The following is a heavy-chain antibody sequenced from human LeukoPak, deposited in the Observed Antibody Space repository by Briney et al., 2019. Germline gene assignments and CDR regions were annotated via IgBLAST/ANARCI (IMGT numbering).Heavy chain of an antibody. CDR3: AAGSSSSKARVFDN. Sequence: PSETLSLTCSVSGGSVSTGDNYWNWIRQPPGRGLEWIGYIYYGVITDYNPSLKSRVDMTIDTSRKQFSLTLSSVTAAGTAGYYWAAGSSSSKARVFDNWGQGILVTVSS. CDR2: IYYGVIT. J-gene: IGHJ4*02. D-gene: IGHD6-6*01. V-gene: IGHV4-30-4*01. CDR1: GGSVSTGDNY.